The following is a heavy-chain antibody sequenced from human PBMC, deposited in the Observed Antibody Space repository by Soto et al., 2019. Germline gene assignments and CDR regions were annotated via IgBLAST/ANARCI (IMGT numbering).Heavy chain of an antibody. CDR3: GRYMSCTYGVCYPGGLAV. CDR1: GFTFRGYS. Sequence: GGYLRLSCAASGFTFRGYSMAWVRQTPGKGLEWLSSITGTGTFMYCADSVRGRFTISRDNGKNTLNLQMNGLRAEDTAIYYCGRYMSCTYGVCYPGGLAVWGQGTTVIVS. D-gene: IGHD2-8*01. V-gene: IGHV3-21*01. J-gene: IGHJ6*02. CDR2: ITGTGTFM.